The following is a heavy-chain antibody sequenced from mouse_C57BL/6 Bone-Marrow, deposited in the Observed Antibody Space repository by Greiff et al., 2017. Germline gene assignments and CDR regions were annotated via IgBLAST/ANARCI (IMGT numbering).Heavy chain of an antibody. CDR3: TRAVYAWFAY. V-gene: IGHV5-9-1*02. D-gene: IGHD2-3*01. Sequence: EVQLVESGEGLVKPGGSLKLSCAASGFTFSSYAMSWVRQTPEKRLEWVAYISSGGDYIYYADTVKGRFTISRDNARNTLYLQMSSLKSEDTVMYYCTRAVYAWFAYWGQGTLVTVSA. CDR1: GFTFSSYA. J-gene: IGHJ3*01. CDR2: ISSGGDYI.